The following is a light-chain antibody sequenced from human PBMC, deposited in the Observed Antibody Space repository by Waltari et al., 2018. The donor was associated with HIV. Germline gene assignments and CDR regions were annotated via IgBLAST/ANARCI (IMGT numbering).Light chain of an antibody. CDR1: RSVGSTY. J-gene: IGKJ1*01. Sequence: VFTQSPGTLSLSPGARATLSCRASRSVGSTYFGWYQQKSGPPPRLLVYGTSNRVAGIPDRFSGSGSGTDFTLTISRLEPEDSAVYYCQEFDDDSWSFGHGTKVEI. CDR3: QEFDDDSWS. CDR2: GTS. V-gene: IGKV3-20*01.